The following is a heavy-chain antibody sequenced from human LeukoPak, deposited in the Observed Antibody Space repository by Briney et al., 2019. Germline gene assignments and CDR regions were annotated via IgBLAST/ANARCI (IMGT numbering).Heavy chain of an antibody. Sequence: SETLSLTCTVSGGSISSSGYFWGWVRQPPGKGLEWIGTISYSGNTYYKASLKSRVTISADTSKNQFSLSLSSVTAADTAVYYCARGGSGWYLSVSFLNDAFDIWGQGTMVTVSS. J-gene: IGHJ3*02. D-gene: IGHD6-19*01. CDR1: GGSISSSGYF. V-gene: IGHV4-39*07. CDR2: ISYSGNT. CDR3: ARGGSGWYLSVSFLNDAFDI.